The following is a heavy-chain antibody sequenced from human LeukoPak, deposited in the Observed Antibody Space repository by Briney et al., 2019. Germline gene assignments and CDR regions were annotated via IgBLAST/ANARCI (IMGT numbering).Heavy chain of an antibody. CDR1: GFTFDDYW. V-gene: IGHV3-7*01. J-gene: IGHJ4*02. D-gene: IGHD1-26*01. Sequence: GGSLRLSCGASGFTFDDYWMSWVRQAPGKGLEWVAHIREEGSEKYYLDSVEGRFTISRDNAKSSLYLQLNSLRVDDTAVYYCATYSGAHHKTFDYWGRGTLVTVSS. CDR3: ATYSGAHHKTFDY. CDR2: IREEGSEK.